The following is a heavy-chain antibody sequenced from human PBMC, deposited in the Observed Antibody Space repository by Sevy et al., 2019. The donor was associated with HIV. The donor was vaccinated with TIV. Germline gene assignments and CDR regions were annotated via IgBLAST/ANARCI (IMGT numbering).Heavy chain of an antibody. CDR2: INGGTGNT. Sequence: ASVKVSCKASGYTFTNYAIHWVRQAPGQGLEWMGWINGGTGNTGYLQKFQGRVTITRDTSASTAYMDLSSLRSEDTAVYYCAKGAPGGGFDYWGQATLVTVSS. V-gene: IGHV1-3*01. CDR1: GYTFTNYA. D-gene: IGHD3-16*01. CDR3: AKGAPGGGFDY. J-gene: IGHJ4*02.